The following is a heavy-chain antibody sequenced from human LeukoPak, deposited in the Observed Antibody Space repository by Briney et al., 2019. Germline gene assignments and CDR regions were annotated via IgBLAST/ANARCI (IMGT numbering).Heavy chain of an antibody. Sequence: GGSLRLSCAASGFTFSGSAMHWVRQASGKGLEWVGRIRSKANSYATAYAASVKGRFTISRDDSKNTAYLQMNSLKTEDTAVYYCARAGQRAYFDYWGQGTLVTVSS. CDR3: ARAGQRAYFDY. V-gene: IGHV3-73*01. CDR1: GFTFSGSA. CDR2: IRSKANSYAT. J-gene: IGHJ4*02.